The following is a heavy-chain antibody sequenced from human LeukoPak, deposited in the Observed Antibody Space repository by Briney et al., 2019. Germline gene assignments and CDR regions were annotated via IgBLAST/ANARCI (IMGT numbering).Heavy chain of an antibody. J-gene: IGHJ4*02. CDR1: GFTLSSYW. CDR3: ARGGDVTIFGVVIPIDY. V-gene: IGHV3-74*01. D-gene: IGHD3-3*01. Sequence: GGSLRLSCAASGFTLSSYWMHWVRQAPGKGLVWVSRINSDGSSTSYADSVKGRFTISRDNSKNTLYLQMNSLRAEDTAVYYCARGGDVTIFGVVIPIDYWGQGTLVTVSS. CDR2: INSDGSST.